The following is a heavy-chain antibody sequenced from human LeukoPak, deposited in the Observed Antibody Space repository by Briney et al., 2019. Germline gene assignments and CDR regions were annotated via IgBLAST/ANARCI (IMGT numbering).Heavy chain of an antibody. CDR1: GFSFDDYG. CDR3: TRDPPWGVADY. Sequence: GGSLRLSCTASGFSFDDYGMSWVRQAPGKGLEWIGFIRSKAYGGTTEYAASVKGRFTISRDDSKSIAYLQMNSLKTEDTAVYYCTRDPPWGVADYWGQGTLVTVSS. D-gene: IGHD2-15*01. CDR2: IRSKAYGGTT. V-gene: IGHV3-49*04. J-gene: IGHJ4*02.